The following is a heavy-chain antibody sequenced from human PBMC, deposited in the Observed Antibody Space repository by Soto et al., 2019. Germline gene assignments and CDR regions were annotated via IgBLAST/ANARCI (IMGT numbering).Heavy chain of an antibody. D-gene: IGHD2-8*02. J-gene: IGHJ4*02. V-gene: IGHV1-2*04. CDR3: ARVRSIYGTGGYGFDY. CDR1: GYTFTDYY. CDR2: INPYSGGT. Sequence: QVQLVQSGAEVKKPGASVKVSCKASGYTFTDYYLPWVRQAPGQGLGWMGWINPYSGGTLFTQKFQGWVSMTRDTSINAAYRVLCRLQPDDTSIYACARVRSIYGTGGYGFDYWGQGPRVTVSS.